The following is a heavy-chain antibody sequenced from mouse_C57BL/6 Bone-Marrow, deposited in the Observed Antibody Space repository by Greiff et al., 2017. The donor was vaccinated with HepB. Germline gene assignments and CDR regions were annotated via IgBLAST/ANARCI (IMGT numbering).Heavy chain of an antibody. V-gene: IGHV5-15*01. Sequence: EVKLMESGGGLVQPGGSLKLSCAASGFTFSDYGMAWVRQAPRKGPEWVAFISNLAYSIYYADTVTGRFTISRENAKNTLYREMGSLRSEDTAMYYCAMALNWYFDVWGTGTTVTVSS. D-gene: IGHD1-1*02. CDR3: AMALNWYFDV. J-gene: IGHJ1*03. CDR2: ISNLAYSI. CDR1: GFTFSDYG.